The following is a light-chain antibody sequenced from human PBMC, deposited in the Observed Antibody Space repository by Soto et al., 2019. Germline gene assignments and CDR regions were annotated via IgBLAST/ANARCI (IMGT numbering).Light chain of an antibody. CDR3: QHWHGFSWT. CDR2: KAS. V-gene: IGKV1-5*03. CDR1: QSINDW. J-gene: IGKJ1*01. Sequence: DIQMTQSPSTLSASVGDRVTITCRASQSINDWVAWYQQKPGRAPKFLIYKASNLESGVPSRFSGSGSGTEFNLPISSLQPDDFATYSCQHWHGFSWTFGQGTKVEIK.